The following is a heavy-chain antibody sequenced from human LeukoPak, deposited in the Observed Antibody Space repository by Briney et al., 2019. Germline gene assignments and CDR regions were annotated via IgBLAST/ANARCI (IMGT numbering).Heavy chain of an antibody. CDR1: GGSFSAYY. D-gene: IGHD3-22*01. CDR3: ARVLGYYDSSGYEDY. J-gene: IGHJ4*02. V-gene: IGHV4-34*01. Sequence: PSETLSLTCVVYGGSFSAYYWSWIRQPPGKGLEWIGEINHSGSTNYNPSLKSRVTISVDTSKNQFSLKLSSVTAADTAVYYCARVLGYYDSSGYEDYWGQGTLVTVSS. CDR2: INHSGST.